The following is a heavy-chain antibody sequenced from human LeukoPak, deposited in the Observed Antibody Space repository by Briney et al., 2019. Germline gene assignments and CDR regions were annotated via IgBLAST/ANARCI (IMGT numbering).Heavy chain of an antibody. CDR2: IKQDGSEK. D-gene: IGHD3-22*01. CDR1: GFTFSNYS. J-gene: IGHJ4*02. Sequence: GGSLRLSCVVSGFTFSNYSMSWVRQAPGKGLEWVASIKQDGSEKYYVDSVKGRFTISRDNAKNSLYLQMNSLRAEDTAVYYCARDFHYYDTGGYYYFDYWGQGTLVTVSS. CDR3: ARDFHYYDTGGYYYFDY. V-gene: IGHV3-7*01.